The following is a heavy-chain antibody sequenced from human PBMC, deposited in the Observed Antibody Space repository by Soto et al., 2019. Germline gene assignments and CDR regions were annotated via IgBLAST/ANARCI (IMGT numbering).Heavy chain of an antibody. Sequence: PGESLKISCXGSGYSFTSYWISWVRQLPGKGLEWMGRIDPSDSYTNYSPSFQGRVTFSAAKSISTAYLQWGSLKASDTAMYYCARHGMATFLTSWGQGTLVTVSS. CDR2: IDPSDSYT. D-gene: IGHD5-12*01. CDR1: GYSFTSYW. V-gene: IGHV5-10-1*01. CDR3: ARHGMATFLTS. J-gene: IGHJ5*02.